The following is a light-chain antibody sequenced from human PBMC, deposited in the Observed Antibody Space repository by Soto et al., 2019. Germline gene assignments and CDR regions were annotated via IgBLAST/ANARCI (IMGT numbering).Light chain of an antibody. V-gene: IGKV3-20*01. J-gene: IGKJ1*01. Sequence: EIVLTQSPGTLSLSPGERATLSCRASQSVTDSFLAWCQQRPGQAPRLLIYGASNRATGMPDRFSGSGSGTDFTLTISRLEPEDFAVYYCQQYGSSGTFGQGTKVDIK. CDR3: QQYGSSGT. CDR2: GAS. CDR1: QSVTDSF.